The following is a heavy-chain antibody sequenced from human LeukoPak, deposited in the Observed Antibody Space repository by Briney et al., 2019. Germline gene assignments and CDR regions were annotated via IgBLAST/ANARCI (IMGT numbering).Heavy chain of an antibody. J-gene: IGHJ3*02. Sequence: SQTLSLTCTASGGSISSGSYYWSWIRQPAGKGLEWIGRIYTSGSTNYNPSLKSRVTISVDTSKNQFSLKLSSVTAADTAVYYCARDRGRLPAFDIWGQGTMVTVSS. V-gene: IGHV4-61*02. CDR3: ARDRGRLPAFDI. CDR2: IYTSGST. CDR1: GGSISSGSYY. D-gene: IGHD1-26*01.